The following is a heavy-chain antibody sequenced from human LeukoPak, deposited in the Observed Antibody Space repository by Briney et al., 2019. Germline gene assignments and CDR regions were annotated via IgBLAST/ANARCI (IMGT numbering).Heavy chain of an antibody. D-gene: IGHD1-26*01. J-gene: IGHJ4*02. CDR2: IYHRGST. V-gene: IGHV4-39*01. Sequence: SETLSLTCTVSGDSISSNSYYWGWLRQTPGKGLEWIGSIYHRGSTYYNPSLKSRVTISVDTSKSQFSLKMRPVTAADTAVYYCARRGWDILFDFWGQGTLVTVSS. CDR3: ARRGWDILFDF. CDR1: GDSISSNSYY.